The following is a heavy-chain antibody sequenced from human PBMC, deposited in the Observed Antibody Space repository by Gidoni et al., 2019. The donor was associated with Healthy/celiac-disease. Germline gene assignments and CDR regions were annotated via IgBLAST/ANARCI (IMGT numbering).Heavy chain of an antibody. CDR3: ARGERDVVVPAAIEDY. Sequence: QVQLQESGPGLVKPSETLSLTCTASGGSVSRGGYYGSWIRQPPGKGLEWIGYIYYSGSTNYNPSLKSRVTISVDTSKNQFSLKLSSVTAADTAVYYCARGERDVVVPAAIEDYWGQGTLVTVSS. J-gene: IGHJ4*02. D-gene: IGHD2-2*01. CDR2: IYYSGST. V-gene: IGHV4-61*08. CDR1: GGSVSRGGYY.